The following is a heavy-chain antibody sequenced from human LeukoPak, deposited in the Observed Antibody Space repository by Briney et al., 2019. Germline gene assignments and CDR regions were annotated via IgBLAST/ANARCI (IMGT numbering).Heavy chain of an antibody. CDR3: AKGTLGSCSGATCYGFDN. CDR2: ISGSGGRT. D-gene: IGHD2-2*01. CDR1: GFTFSSYA. Sequence: PGGSLRLSCTASGFTFSSYAMSWVRQAPGKGLEWVSTISGSGGRTYYADSVKGRFTISRDNSKNTLSLHMNSLRAEDTALYYCAKGTLGSCSGATCYGFDNWGQGTLVTVSS. J-gene: IGHJ4*02. V-gene: IGHV3-23*01.